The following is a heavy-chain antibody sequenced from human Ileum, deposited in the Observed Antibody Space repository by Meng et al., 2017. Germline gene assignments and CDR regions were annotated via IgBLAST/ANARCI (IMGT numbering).Heavy chain of an antibody. J-gene: IGHJ4*02. D-gene: IGHD5/OR15-5a*01. V-gene: IGHV4-31*03. CDR2: SYYDGSS. CDR1: GASLSTGGYY. Sequence: QVQLQESGPGLVKPSQTLSLTFPVSGASLSTGGYYWGWIRQQPVKGLEWIGYSYYDGSSYYNPSLKSRPIISLDASKSQFSLRLTSMTAADTAIYYCTRGGFGYSVPFDFWGQGTLVTVSS. CDR3: TRGGFGYSVPFDF.